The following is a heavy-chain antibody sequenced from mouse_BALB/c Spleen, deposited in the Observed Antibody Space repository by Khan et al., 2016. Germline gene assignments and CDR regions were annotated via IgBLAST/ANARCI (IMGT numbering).Heavy chain of an antibody. CDR2: IYPGDGDT. Sequence: QVQLQQSGAELARPGASVRLSCKASGYTFTTYWVQWVKQRPGQGLEWIGAIYPGDGDTTYTQKFKTKVTLTADKSSSTAYMQLGSCASEDSAVYYCARNFPFDYWGQGTTLTVSS. CDR1: GYTFTTYW. CDR3: ARNFPFDY. V-gene: IGHV1-87*01. J-gene: IGHJ2*01.